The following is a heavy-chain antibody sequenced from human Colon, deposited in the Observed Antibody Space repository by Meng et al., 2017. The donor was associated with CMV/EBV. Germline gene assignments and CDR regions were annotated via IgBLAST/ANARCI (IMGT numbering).Heavy chain of an antibody. Sequence: GESLKISWKASGYRFTDYWIGWVRQMPGKGLEWMGIIYPGDSDTRYSPSFQGQVTISADKSISTAYLQWNSLKASDSAIYYCARHVLGGGGDWGWFDPWGQGTLVTVSS. CDR1: GYRFTDYW. V-gene: IGHV5-51*01. CDR2: IYPGDSDT. CDR3: ARHVLGGGGDWGWFDP. J-gene: IGHJ5*02. D-gene: IGHD2-21*01.